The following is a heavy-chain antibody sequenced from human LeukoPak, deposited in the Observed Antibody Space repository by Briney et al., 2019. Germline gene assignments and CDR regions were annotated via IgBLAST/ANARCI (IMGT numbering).Heavy chain of an antibody. CDR3: ASCYGDCAQSADDAFDI. CDR2: ISYDGSNK. CDR1: GFTFSSYA. D-gene: IGHD4-17*01. J-gene: IGHJ3*02. V-gene: IGHV3-30-3*01. Sequence: GGSLRLSCAASGFTFSSYAMHWVRQAPGKGLEWAAVISYDGSNKYYADSVKGRFTISRDNSKNTLYLQMNSLRAEDTAVYYCASCYGDCAQSADDAFDIWGQGTMVTVSS.